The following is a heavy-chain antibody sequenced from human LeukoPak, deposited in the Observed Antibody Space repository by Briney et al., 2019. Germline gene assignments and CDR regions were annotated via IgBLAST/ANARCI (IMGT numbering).Heavy chain of an antibody. V-gene: IGHV3-15*01. CDR2: IKSKTDGGTT. Sequence: GGSLRLSCAASGFTFSNAWMSWVRQAPGKGLEWVGRIKSKTDGGTTDYAAPVKGRFTISRDDSKNTMYLQMNSLKTEDTAVYYCTQYYYDSSGYFDYWGQGTLVTVSS. J-gene: IGHJ4*02. CDR3: TQYYYDSSGYFDY. CDR1: GFTFSNAW. D-gene: IGHD3-22*01.